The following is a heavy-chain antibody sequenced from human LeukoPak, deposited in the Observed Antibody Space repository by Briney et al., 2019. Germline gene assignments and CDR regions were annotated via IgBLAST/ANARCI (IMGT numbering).Heavy chain of an antibody. CDR1: GGSISSYY. J-gene: IGHJ6*03. CDR3: ASSLLERGSGSYLWNYYYMDV. CDR2: IYTSGST. Sequence: PSETLSLTCTVSGGSISSYYWSWIRQPAGKGLEWIGRIYTSGSTNYNPSLKSRVTMSVDTSKNQFSLKLSSVTAADTAVYYCASSLLERGSGSYLWNYYYMDVWGKGTTVTVSS. D-gene: IGHD3-10*01. V-gene: IGHV4-4*07.